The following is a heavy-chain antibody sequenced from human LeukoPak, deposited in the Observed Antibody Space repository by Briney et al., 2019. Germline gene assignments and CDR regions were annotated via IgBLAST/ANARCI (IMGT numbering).Heavy chain of an antibody. D-gene: IGHD1-26*01. CDR1: GFTFSSYS. V-gene: IGHV3-21*01. J-gene: IGHJ4*02. Sequence: GGSLRLSCAASGFTFSSYSMNWVRQAPGKGLEWVSSISSSSSYIYYADSVKGRFTISRDNSKNTLYLQMNSLRAEDTAVYYCARGATRPPYYFDYWGQGTLVTVSS. CDR3: ARGATRPPYYFDY. CDR2: ISSSSSYI.